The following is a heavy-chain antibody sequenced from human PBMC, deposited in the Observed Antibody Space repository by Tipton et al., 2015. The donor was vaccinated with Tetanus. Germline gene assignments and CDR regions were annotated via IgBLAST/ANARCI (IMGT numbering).Heavy chain of an antibody. Sequence: TLSLTCAVYGGSFSNYFWRWIRQPPGKGLEWIGEINHSGSTTYSPSFKSRVTISVDTPKNQFSLKLTSLTVADTAVYYCARGGSYSYGPRGFDLWGRGTLVTVSS. CDR1: GGSFSNYF. J-gene: IGHJ2*01. D-gene: IGHD5-18*01. CDR3: ARGGSYSYGPRGFDL. CDR2: INHSGST. V-gene: IGHV4-34*01.